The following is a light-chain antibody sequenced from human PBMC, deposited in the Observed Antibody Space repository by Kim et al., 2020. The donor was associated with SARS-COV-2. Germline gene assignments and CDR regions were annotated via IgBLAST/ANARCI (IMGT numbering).Light chain of an antibody. CDR3: SSYARGSTVV. V-gene: IGLV2-14*04. CDR2: DVS. Sequence: GQSITSSCTGTSSDVGGYNYVSWYQQHPGRAPKLMIYDVSKRPSGVSTRFSGSKSGNTASLTISGLQAEDEGDYYCSSYARGSTVVFGGGTQLTVL. J-gene: IGLJ2*01. CDR1: SSDVGGYNY.